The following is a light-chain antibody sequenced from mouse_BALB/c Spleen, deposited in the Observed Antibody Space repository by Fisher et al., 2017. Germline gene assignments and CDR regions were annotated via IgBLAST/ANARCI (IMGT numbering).Light chain of an antibody. J-gene: IGKJ5*01. V-gene: IGKV1-117*01. CDR2: KVS. CDR1: QSIVHSNGNTY. CDR3: QQWSSNPLT. Sequence: DIVLTQSPLSLPVSLGDQASISCRSSQSIVHSNGNTYLEWYLQKPGQSPKLLIYKVSNRFSGVPDRFSGSGSGTSYSLTISSMEAEDAATYYCQQWSSNPLTFGAGTKLELK.